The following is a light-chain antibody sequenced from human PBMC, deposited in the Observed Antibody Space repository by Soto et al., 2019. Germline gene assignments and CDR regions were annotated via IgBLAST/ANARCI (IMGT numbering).Light chain of an antibody. CDR1: QRGSSNY. CDR3: HQDGTLPYA. CDR2: GAS. J-gene: IGKJ2*01. V-gene: IGKV3-20*01. Sequence: IALTQSPGTLSLSPRERATLSCRASQRGSSNYVAWYQHKHGQAPRLLIHGASLKATGIPDRYRGSGSGTDCTVTISRLEPEDFAVYYCHQDGTLPYACGQGTKLQIK.